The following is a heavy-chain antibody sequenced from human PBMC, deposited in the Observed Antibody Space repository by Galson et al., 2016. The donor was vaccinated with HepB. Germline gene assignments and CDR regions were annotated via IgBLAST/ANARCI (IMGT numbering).Heavy chain of an antibody. Sequence: SLRLSCAASGFTFGDYYMTWVRQAPGKGLQWISSITNTGSSPYYSDSVKGRFTISRDNAKNSVFLQMNSLSAEDTAVYFCASDSKYDTNGYFYDYFDHWGQGTLVTVSS. CDR3: ASDSKYDTNGYFYDYFDH. CDR2: ITNTGSSP. J-gene: IGHJ4*02. V-gene: IGHV3-11*04. CDR1: GFTFGDYY. D-gene: IGHD3-22*01.